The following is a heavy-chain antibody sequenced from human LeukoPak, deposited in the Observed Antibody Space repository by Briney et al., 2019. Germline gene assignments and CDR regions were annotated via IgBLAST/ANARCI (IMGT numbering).Heavy chain of an antibody. D-gene: IGHD6-19*01. CDR3: ARSRNDAGYSSGWPYYYYYYGMDV. CDR2: IIPILGIA. Sequence: GASVKVSCKASGGTFSSYAISWVRQAPGQGLEWMGRIIPILGIANYAQKFQGRVTITADKSTSTAYMELSSLRSEDTAVYYCARSRNDAGYSSGWPYYYYYYGMDVWGQGTTVTVSS. J-gene: IGHJ6*02. CDR1: GGTFSSYA. V-gene: IGHV1-69*04.